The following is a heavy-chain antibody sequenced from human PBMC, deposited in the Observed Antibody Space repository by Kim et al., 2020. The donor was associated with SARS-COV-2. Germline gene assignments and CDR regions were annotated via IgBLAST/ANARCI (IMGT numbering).Heavy chain of an antibody. D-gene: IGHD3-9*01. CDR2: IIPIFGTA. V-gene: IGHV1-69*13. CDR3: ARDFLLRYFDWLAPFDP. J-gene: IGHJ5*02. Sequence: SVKVSCKASGGTFSSYAISWVRQAPGQGLEWMGGIIPIFGTANYAQKFQGRVTITADESTSTAYMELSSLRSEDTAVYYCARDFLLRYFDWLAPFDPWGQGTLVTVSS. CDR1: GGTFSSYA.